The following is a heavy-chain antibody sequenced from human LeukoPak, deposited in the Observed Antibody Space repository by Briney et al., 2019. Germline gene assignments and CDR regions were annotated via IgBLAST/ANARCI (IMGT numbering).Heavy chain of an antibody. CDR3: ARDPNCSSTSCYLGRYGWFDP. D-gene: IGHD2-2*01. V-gene: IGHV1-2*02. Sequence: ASVKVSCKASGYTFTGYYMHWVRQAPGQGLEWMGWINPNSGGTNYAQKFQGRVTMTRDTSISTAYMELSRLGSDDTAVYYCARDPNCSSTSCYLGRYGWFDPWGQGTLVTVSS. CDR2: INPNSGGT. CDR1: GYTFTGYY. J-gene: IGHJ5*02.